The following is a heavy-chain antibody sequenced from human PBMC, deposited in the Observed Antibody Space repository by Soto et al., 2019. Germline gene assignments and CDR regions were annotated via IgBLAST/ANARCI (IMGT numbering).Heavy chain of an antibody. CDR2: IYHSGST. V-gene: IGHV4-30-2*01. CDR3: ASSTYYYDSSGYYYLASYFQH. J-gene: IGHJ1*01. CDR1: VGSIGSGGYA. Sequence: SETLSLTCAVSVGSIGSGGYAWSCIRQPPGKGLEWIGYIYHSGSTYYNPSLKSRGTISVDRSKNQFSLKLSSVTAADTAVYYCASSTYYYDSSGYYYLASYFQHWGQGTLVTVSS. D-gene: IGHD3-22*01.